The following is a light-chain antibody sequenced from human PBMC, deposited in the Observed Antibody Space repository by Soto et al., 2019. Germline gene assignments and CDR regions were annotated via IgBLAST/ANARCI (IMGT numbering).Light chain of an antibody. V-gene: IGKV1-39*01. J-gene: IGKJ1*01. CDR2: AAS. CDR3: QQNYNLPPWT. CDR1: QSISTY. Sequence: DIQMTQSPPSLSASVGDTITITCRASQSISTYLDWYQVTPGKAPKVLIYAASTLQDGVPSRFSGSGSGTDFTLTIKSLQPEDFATYYCQQNYNLPPWTFGQGTKVDSK.